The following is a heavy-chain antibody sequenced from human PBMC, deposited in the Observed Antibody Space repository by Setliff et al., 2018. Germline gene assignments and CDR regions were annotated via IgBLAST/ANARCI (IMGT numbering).Heavy chain of an antibody. V-gene: IGHV4-39*07. Sequence: SETLSLTCTVSGGSISTYYWGWIRQPPGKGLEWIGSMYSSGSTYYNPSLESRVSISVDTSKNQFSLNLSSVTAADTAVYYCVRARYCSGGRCYWTWLDSWAQGTLVTVSS. CDR1: GGSISTYY. CDR3: VRARYCSGGRCYWTWLDS. D-gene: IGHD2-15*01. CDR2: MYSSGST. J-gene: IGHJ5*01.